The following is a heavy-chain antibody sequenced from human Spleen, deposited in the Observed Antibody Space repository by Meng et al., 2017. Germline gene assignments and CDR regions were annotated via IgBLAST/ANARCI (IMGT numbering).Heavy chain of an antibody. Sequence: ASVKVSCKASGYTFTGYYMHWVRQAPGQGLEWMGRINPNSGGTNYAQKFQGRVTMTRDTSISTAYMELSRLRSDDTAVYYCASLVADRSSYYFDYWGQGTLVTVSS. CDR2: INPNSGGT. J-gene: IGHJ4*02. V-gene: IGHV1-2*06. CDR3: ASLVADRSSYYFDY. D-gene: IGHD2-15*01. CDR1: GYTFTGYY.